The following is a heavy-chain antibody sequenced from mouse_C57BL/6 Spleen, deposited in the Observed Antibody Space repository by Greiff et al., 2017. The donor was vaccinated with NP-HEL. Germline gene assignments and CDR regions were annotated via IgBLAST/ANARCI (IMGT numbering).Heavy chain of an antibody. D-gene: IGHD2-5*01. CDR1: GFSLTSYG. J-gene: IGHJ4*01. CDR3: ARAYYSNYYAMDY. V-gene: IGHV2-2*01. Sequence: QVQLQQSGPGLVQPSQSLSITCPVSGFSLTSYGVHWVRQSPGKGLEWLGVIWSGGSTDYNAAFISRLSISKDNSKSQVFFKMNSLQADDTAIYYCARAYYSNYYAMDYWGQGTSVTVSS. CDR2: IWSGGST.